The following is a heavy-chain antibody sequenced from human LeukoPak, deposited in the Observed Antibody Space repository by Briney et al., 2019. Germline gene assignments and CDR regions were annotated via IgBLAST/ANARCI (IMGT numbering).Heavy chain of an antibody. D-gene: IGHD1-1*01. CDR1: GYSISSGYY. Sequence: SETLSLTCTVSGYSISSGYYWGWIRQPPGKGLEWIGSIYHSGSTYYNPSLKSRVTISVDTSKNQFSLKLSSVTAADTAVYYCARQNADSDYWGQGTLVTVSS. V-gene: IGHV4-38-2*02. CDR3: ARQNADSDY. CDR2: IYHSGST. J-gene: IGHJ4*02.